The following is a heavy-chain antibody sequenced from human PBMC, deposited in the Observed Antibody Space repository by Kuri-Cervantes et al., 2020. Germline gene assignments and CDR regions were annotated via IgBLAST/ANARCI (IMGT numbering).Heavy chain of an antibody. CDR3: ARVRDILTGPLRY. J-gene: IGHJ4*02. CDR1: GYTFTGYY. V-gene: IGHV1-2*02. D-gene: IGHD3-9*01. CDR2: INPNSGGT. Sequence: ASVKVSCKASGYTFTGYYMHWVRQAPGQGLGWMGWINPNSGGTNYAQKFQGRVTITADESTSTAYMELSSLRSEDTAVYHCARVRDILTGPLRYWGQGTLVTVSS.